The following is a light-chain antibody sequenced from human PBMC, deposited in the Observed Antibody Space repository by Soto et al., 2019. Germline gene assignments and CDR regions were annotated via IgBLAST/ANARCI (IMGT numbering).Light chain of an antibody. V-gene: IGKV3-20*01. CDR2: DAS. CDR1: QSVSNTY. Sequence: EIVLTQSPGTLSLSPGERATLSGRASQSVSNTYLAWYQQKPGQAPRLLIYDASSRATGIPDRFSGSGSGTDFTLTISRLEPEDFAVYYCQQYGRSPGLFTFGPGTKVDIK. J-gene: IGKJ3*01. CDR3: QQYGRSPGLFT.